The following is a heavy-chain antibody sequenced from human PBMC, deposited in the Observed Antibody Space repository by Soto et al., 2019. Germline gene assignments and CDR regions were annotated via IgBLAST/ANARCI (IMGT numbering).Heavy chain of an antibody. CDR2: VSGYT. CDR3: ARVSSGWWSFDD. J-gene: IGHJ4*02. CDR1: GGSINNYY. Sequence: LSLTCTVSGGSINNYYWSWIRQPPGKGLEWIGYVSGYTNYNPSLKSRVTISVDTSKNQFSLKLSSVTAADTAVYYGARVSSGWWSFDDWGQGLLVNVSS. V-gene: IGHV4-59*01. D-gene: IGHD6-19*01.